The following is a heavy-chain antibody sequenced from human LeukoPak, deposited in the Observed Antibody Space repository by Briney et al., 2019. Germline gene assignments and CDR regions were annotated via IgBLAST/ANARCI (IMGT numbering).Heavy chain of an antibody. CDR2: ISDSGAST. V-gene: IGHV3-23*01. CDR3: AKGGRGFSYGSLDY. D-gene: IGHD5-18*01. CDR1: GFAFSNYA. Sequence: GGSLRLSCAASGFAFSNYAMSWIRQAPGKGLEWVSPISDSGASTYYADSVKGRFTISGDNSKNTLYLQMNSLRVEDSAVYYCAKGGRGFSYGSLDYWGQGTLVTVSS. J-gene: IGHJ4*02.